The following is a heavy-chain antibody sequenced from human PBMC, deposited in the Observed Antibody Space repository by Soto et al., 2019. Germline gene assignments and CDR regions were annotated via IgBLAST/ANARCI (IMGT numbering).Heavy chain of an antibody. CDR2: INSDGRST. V-gene: IGHV3-74*01. CDR3: ARGGSLSWHFDL. Sequence: EVQLVESGGGLVQPGGSLRLSCAASGFTFSSYWMHWVRQAPGKGLVWVSRINSDGRSTSYADSVKGRFTISRDNAKNPLYLQMNSLRAEDTAVYYCARGGSLSWHFDLWGRGTLVTVSS. CDR1: GFTFSSYW. D-gene: IGHD1-26*01. J-gene: IGHJ2*01.